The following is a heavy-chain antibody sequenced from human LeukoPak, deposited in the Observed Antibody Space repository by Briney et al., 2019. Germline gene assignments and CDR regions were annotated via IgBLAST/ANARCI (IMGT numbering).Heavy chain of an antibody. Sequence: SETLSLTCTVSGGSISSGGYYWSWIRQHPGKGLEWIGYIYYSGSTYYNPSLKSRVTISVDTSKNQFSLKLSSVTAADTAVYYCARVHYYEGFFDCWGQGTLVTVSS. CDR2: IYYSGST. J-gene: IGHJ4*02. CDR3: ARVHYYEGFFDC. CDR1: GGSISSGGYY. D-gene: IGHD3-22*01. V-gene: IGHV4-31*03.